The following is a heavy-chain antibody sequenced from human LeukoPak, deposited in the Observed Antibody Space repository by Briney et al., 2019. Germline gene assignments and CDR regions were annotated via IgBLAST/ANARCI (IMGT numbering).Heavy chain of an antibody. CDR2: IYHSGST. CDR3: ARHRGSGSPYFDY. CDR1: GGSISSGDYY. D-gene: IGHD3-10*01. Sequence: PSETLSLTCTVSGGSISSGDYYWSWIRQPPGKGLEWIGYIYHSGSTHYNASLKSRVTISVDTSKNQFSLKLSSVTAADAAVYYCARHRGSGSPYFDYWGQGTLVTVSS. J-gene: IGHJ4*02. V-gene: IGHV4-30-4*01.